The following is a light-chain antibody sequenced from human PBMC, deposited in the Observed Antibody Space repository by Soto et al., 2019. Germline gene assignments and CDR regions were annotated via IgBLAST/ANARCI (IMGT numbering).Light chain of an antibody. V-gene: IGLV2-14*01. Sequence: QSVRTQPASVSGSPGQAITISCTGTSSVVGAYNYVSWYQQHPAKVPKLMIYDVSNRPSGVSDRFSGSKSGNTASLTISGLQAEDEADYYCYSYTSSSTYVFGTGTKVTVL. J-gene: IGLJ1*01. CDR2: DVS. CDR3: YSYTSSSTYV. CDR1: SSVVGAYNY.